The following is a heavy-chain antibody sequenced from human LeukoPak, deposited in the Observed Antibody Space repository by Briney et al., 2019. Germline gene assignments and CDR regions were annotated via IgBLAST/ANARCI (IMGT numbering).Heavy chain of an antibody. D-gene: IGHD3-16*01. CDR3: ARDGFGAGSN. CDR1: GFTFSSYS. V-gene: IGHV3-21*04. J-gene: IGHJ4*02. CDR2: ISSSSSYI. Sequence: GGSLRLSCAASGFTFSSYSMNWVRQAPGKGLEWVSSISSSSSYIYYADSVKGRFTISRDNAKNSLYLQMNTLRADDTAVYYCARDGFGAGSNWGQGTLVTVSS.